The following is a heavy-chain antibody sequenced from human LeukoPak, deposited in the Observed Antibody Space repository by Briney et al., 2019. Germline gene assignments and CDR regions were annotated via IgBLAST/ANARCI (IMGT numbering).Heavy chain of an antibody. CDR2: ISSSSSYI. D-gene: IGHD6-13*01. CDR3: ARAAYSSTWYSRYFDL. V-gene: IGHV3-21*01. Sequence: GGSLRLSCAASGFTFSAYSMNWVRQAPGKGLEWVSSISSSSSYIYYADSVKGRFTISRENAKNSLYLQMNSLRAGDAAVYYCARAAYSSTWYSRYFDLWGRGTLVTVSS. J-gene: IGHJ2*01. CDR1: GFTFSAYS.